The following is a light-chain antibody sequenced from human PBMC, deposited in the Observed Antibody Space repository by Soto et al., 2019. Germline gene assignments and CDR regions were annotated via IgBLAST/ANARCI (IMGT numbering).Light chain of an antibody. CDR1: QSVSSN. CDR2: GAS. J-gene: IGKJ4*01. V-gene: IGKV3-15*01. CDR3: HKYNTCPPLP. Sequence: EIVMTQSPATLSVSPGERATLSCRASQSVSSNLAWYQQKPGQAPRLLIYGASTRATGIPARFSGSGSGTDFTLTISRRRSEVFAVFSCHKYNTCPPLPFGGGTKVE.